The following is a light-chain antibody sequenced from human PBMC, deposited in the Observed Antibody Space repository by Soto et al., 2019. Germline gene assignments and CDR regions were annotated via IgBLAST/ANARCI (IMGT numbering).Light chain of an antibody. J-gene: IGKJ5*01. CDR2: RAS. Sequence: EIVMTQSPGTLSLSPGERASLSCRASQSVSSNLAWYQQKPGQAPRLLIYRASTRATDIADRFSGSGSGTEFTLTIGGLQSEDFAVYYCQQYNNWPPITFGQGTRLEIK. CDR3: QQYNNWPPIT. V-gene: IGKV3-15*01. CDR1: QSVSSN.